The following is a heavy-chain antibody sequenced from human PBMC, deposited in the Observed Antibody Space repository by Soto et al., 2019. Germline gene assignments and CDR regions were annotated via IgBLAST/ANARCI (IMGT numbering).Heavy chain of an antibody. Sequence: QVQLVESGGGMVQPGRSLRLSCAASGFTFSSYAMHWVRQAPGKGLEWVAVISYDGSNKYYADSVKGRFTISRDNSKNTLYLQMNSLRAEDTAVYYCAGDIVATIDYWGQGTLVTVSS. CDR3: AGDIVATIDY. V-gene: IGHV3-30-3*01. J-gene: IGHJ4*02. D-gene: IGHD5-12*01. CDR1: GFTFSSYA. CDR2: ISYDGSNK.